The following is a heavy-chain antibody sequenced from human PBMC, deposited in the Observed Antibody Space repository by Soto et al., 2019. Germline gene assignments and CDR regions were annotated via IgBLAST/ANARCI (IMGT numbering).Heavy chain of an antibody. CDR3: ARGGSYYDFWSGPTDYYGMDF. CDR2: MNPNSGNT. Sequence: ASVKVSCKASGYTFTSYDINWVRQATGQGLEWMGWMNPNSGNTGYAQKFQGRVTMTRNTSISTAYMELSSLRSEDTAVYYCARGGSYYDFWSGPTDYYGMDFWGQGTPATVSS. CDR1: GYTFTSYD. V-gene: IGHV1-8*01. D-gene: IGHD3-3*01. J-gene: IGHJ6*02.